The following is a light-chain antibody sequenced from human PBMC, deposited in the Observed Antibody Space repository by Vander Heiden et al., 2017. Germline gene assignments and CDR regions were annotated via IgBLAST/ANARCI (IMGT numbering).Light chain of an antibody. Sequence: GQTATLSCGGNNIVDKKVHWYQHKPGLAPVVVVYDDQDRPSGIPERFSGSNSGNTAILTIDRVEAGDEADYYYQVWESSFDDVVFGGGTKLTVL. CDR2: DDQ. J-gene: IGLJ2*01. CDR3: QVWESSFDDVV. V-gene: IGLV3-21*02. CDR1: NIVDKK.